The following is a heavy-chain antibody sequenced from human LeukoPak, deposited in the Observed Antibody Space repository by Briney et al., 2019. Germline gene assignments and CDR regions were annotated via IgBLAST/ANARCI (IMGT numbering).Heavy chain of an antibody. CDR3: VRNLVRGVVYFDS. J-gene: IGHJ4*02. CDR2: MSGSGGSI. CDR1: GFIFSKYA. V-gene: IGHV3-23*01. Sequence: GGSLRLSCAASGFIFSKYAMNWVRQAPGKGLEWVSGMSGSGGSIYYADSVKGRFTISRDNSKNTLYLQMNSLRVEDTAVYYCVRNLVRGVVYFDSWGQGALVTVSS. D-gene: IGHD3-10*01.